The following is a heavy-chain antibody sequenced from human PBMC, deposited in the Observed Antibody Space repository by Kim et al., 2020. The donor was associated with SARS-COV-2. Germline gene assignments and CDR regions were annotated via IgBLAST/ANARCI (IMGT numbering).Heavy chain of an antibody. CDR2: KSKTDGGTT. CDR3: TTADRSILDY. J-gene: IGHJ4*02. Sequence: GGSLRLSCAATGFTFSNAWMSWVRQAPGRGLEWVGRKSKTDGGTTDFAAPVKGRFSISRDDSKNTFYLQMNSLKTEDTAVYYCTTADRSILDYWGQGTLFTVSS. CDR1: GFTFSNAW. D-gene: IGHD2-15*01. V-gene: IGHV3-15*01.